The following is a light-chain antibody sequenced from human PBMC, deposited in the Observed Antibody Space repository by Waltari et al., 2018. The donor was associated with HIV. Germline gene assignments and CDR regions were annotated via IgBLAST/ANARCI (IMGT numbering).Light chain of an antibody. CDR3: AAWDDSLNAHVL. CDR1: NSNIGSNT. V-gene: IGLV1-44*01. CDR2: NNN. J-gene: IGLJ2*01. Sequence: QSVLTQPPSASGTPGQRVTIPCSGRNSNIGSNTVNWYQQPPGTAPTLLIYNNNQRPSGVSDRFSGSKSGTSASLAISGLQSEDEADYYCAAWDDSLNAHVLFGGGTKLTVL.